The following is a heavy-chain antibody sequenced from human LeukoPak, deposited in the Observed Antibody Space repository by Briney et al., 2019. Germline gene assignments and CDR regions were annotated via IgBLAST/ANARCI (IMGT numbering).Heavy chain of an antibody. D-gene: IGHD3-22*01. CDR3: ARPISPMKVVAAAFDL. CDR1: GGSISSTNKY. V-gene: IGHV4-39*01. CDR2: ISYSGST. Sequence: SETLSLTCTVSGGSISSTNKYWGWIRQPPGKGLEWIGSISYSGSTYYNPSLKSRVTISVDTSKNQFSLKLNSVTAADTAVYYCARPISPMKVVAAAFDLWGPGTMVTVSS. J-gene: IGHJ3*01.